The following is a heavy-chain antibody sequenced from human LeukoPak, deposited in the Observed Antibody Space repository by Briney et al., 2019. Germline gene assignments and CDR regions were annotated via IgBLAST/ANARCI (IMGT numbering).Heavy chain of an antibody. CDR1: GFTFSSYS. J-gene: IGHJ4*02. CDR2: ISSSSSYI. D-gene: IGHD3-22*01. CDR3: AGDGPFYDSSGSSFDY. Sequence: PGGSLRLSCAASGFTFSSYSMNWVRQAPGKGLEWVSSISSSSSYIYYADSVKGRFTMCRDNAKNSLYLQMNSLRAEDTAVYYCAGDGPFYDSSGSSFDYWGQGTLVTVSS. V-gene: IGHV3-21*01.